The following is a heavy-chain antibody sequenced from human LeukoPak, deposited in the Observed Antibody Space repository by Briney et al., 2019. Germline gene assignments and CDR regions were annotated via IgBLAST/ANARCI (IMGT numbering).Heavy chain of an antibody. CDR2: INWNGGST. Sequence: RGSLRLSCGASGFTFDDYGMSWVRRAPGKGLEWVSGINWNGGSTGYADSVKGRFTISRDNAKNSLYLQMNSLRAEDTALYYCARWSLSREQVVVITTFDYWGQGTLVTVSS. CDR1: GFTFDDYG. D-gene: IGHD3-22*01. V-gene: IGHV3-20*04. J-gene: IGHJ4*02. CDR3: ARWSLSREQVVVITTFDY.